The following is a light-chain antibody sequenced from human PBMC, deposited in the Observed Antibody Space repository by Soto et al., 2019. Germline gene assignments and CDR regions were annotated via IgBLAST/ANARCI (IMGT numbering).Light chain of an antibody. CDR2: DAS. CDR1: QTGSNSY. CDR3: QLRSSWPPYT. J-gene: IGKJ2*01. Sequence: IVSTQSPGTLSLSPGERATLSCMASQTGSNSYLAWYQHKPGQPPRLLIYDASKRATGIPARFSGSGSGTNFTFTISSLEPADFALYFCQLRSSWPPYTSAQGTTVGIK. V-gene: IGKV3-11*01.